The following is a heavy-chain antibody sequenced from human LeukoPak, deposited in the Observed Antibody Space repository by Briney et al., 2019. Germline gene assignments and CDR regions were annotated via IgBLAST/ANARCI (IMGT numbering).Heavy chain of an antibody. CDR1: GFTFSSYS. D-gene: IGHD5-24*01. J-gene: IGHJ4*02. V-gene: IGHV3-48*02. CDR3: ARASGMATIGGEFDY. CDR2: ISSSSSTI. Sequence: PGGSLRLSCAASGFTFSSYSMNWVRQAPGKGLEWVSYISSSSSTIYYADSVKGRFTISRDNAKNSLYLQMNSLRDEDTAVYYCARASGMATIGGEFDYWGQGTLVTVSS.